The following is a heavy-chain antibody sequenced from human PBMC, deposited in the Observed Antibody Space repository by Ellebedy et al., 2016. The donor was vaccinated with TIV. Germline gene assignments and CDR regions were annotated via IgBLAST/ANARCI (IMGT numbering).Heavy chain of an antibody. V-gene: IGHV4-34*01. D-gene: IGHD1-14*01. Sequence: MPGGSLRLSCAVSGGSFIAYYWSRIRQPPGKGLEWIGEINHRGSTTYNPSLKSRVTMSVDASKNQFSLNLTSVTAADTAVYYCAKGTVYNWFDFWGQGILVTVSS. CDR2: INHRGST. CDR1: GGSFIAYY. CDR3: AKGTVYNWFDF. J-gene: IGHJ5*01.